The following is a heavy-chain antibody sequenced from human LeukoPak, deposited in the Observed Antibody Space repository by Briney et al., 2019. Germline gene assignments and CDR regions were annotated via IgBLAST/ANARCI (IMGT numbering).Heavy chain of an antibody. J-gene: IGHJ6*03. CDR2: ISSSGSTI. CDR1: GFTFSSYE. V-gene: IGHV3-48*03. Sequence: GGSLRLSCAASGFTFSSYEMNWVRQAPGKGLEWVSYISSSGSTIYYADSVKGRFTISRDNAKNSLYLQMNSLRAEDTALYYCARHPGGFTGIVNYYYMDVWGKGTTVTVSS. CDR3: ARHPGGFTGIVNYYYMDV. D-gene: IGHD1-26*01.